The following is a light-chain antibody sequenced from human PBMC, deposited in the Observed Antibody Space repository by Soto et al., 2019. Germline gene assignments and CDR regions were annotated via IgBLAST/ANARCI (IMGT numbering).Light chain of an antibody. CDR2: ANN. J-gene: IGLJ2*01. V-gene: IGLV1-47*02. CDR3: TAWDDNLSAVV. CDR1: SSNIGTFY. Sequence: QSVLTQSPSTSATPGQGVSISCSGGSSNIGTFYVSWYQHVPGTAPRLLIYANNQRPSGVPDRFSGSKSGTSASLAISGLRSEDEAYYYCTAWDDNLSAVVFGGGTKVTVL.